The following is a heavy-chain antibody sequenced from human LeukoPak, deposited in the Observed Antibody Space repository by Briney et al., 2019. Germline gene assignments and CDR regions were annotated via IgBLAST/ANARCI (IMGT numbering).Heavy chain of an antibody. CDR1: GYTFTSYD. CDR3: ARARLRAAAAWFDP. CDR2: INPNSGGT. D-gene: IGHD6-13*01. Sequence: ASVKVSCKASGYTFTSYDINWVRQAPGQGLEWMGWINPNSGGTNYAQKFQGRVTMTRDTSISTAYMELSRLRSDDTAVYYCARARLRAAAAWFDPWGQGTLVTVSS. V-gene: IGHV1-2*02. J-gene: IGHJ5*02.